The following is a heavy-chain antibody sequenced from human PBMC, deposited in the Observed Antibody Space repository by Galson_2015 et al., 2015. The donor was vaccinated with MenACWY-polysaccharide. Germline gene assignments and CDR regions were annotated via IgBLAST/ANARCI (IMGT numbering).Heavy chain of an antibody. J-gene: IGHJ6*03. CDR3: ARLTGPYSYYFYYMDV. D-gene: IGHD3-9*01. V-gene: IGHV5-51*01. Sequence: QSGAEVKKPGEFLKISCKGSGYDFTTYWIAWVRQMPGKGLEWMGIIYPGDSDSTYSPSFQGQVIFSVDKSITTAYLQWASLKAPDTAIYYCARLTGPYSYYFYYMDVWGKGTTVTVSS. CDR2: IYPGDSDS. CDR1: GYDFTTYW.